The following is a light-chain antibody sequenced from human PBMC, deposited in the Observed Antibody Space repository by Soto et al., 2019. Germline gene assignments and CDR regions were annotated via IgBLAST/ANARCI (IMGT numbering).Light chain of an antibody. V-gene: IGKV2-28*01. CDR1: GDLQRSHGYSY. Sequence: DIVMTQSPLSLPVIPGEPASISCRSSGDLQRSHGYSYLDWYLQKPGQSPQLLIYLGSNRASGVPDRFSGSGSGTDFTLKISRVEAEDFGVYYCMQVLQTPYTFGQGTRLEIK. CDR3: MQVLQTPYT. CDR2: LGS. J-gene: IGKJ2*01.